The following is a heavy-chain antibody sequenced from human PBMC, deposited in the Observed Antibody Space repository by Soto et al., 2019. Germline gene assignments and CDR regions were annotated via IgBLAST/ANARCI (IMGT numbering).Heavy chain of an antibody. CDR2: IIPIFGTA. Sequence: GASVKVSCKASGYTFTSYAMHWVRQAPGQRLEWMGGIIPIFGTANYAQKFQGRVTITADESTSTAYMELSSLRSEDTAVYYCASSWDPSYYYYGMDVWGQGTTVTVSS. CDR3: ASSWDPSYYYYGMDV. D-gene: IGHD1-26*01. J-gene: IGHJ6*02. V-gene: IGHV1-69*13. CDR1: GYTFTSYA.